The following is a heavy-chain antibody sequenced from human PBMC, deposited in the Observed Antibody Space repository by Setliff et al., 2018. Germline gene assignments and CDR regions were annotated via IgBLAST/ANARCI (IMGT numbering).Heavy chain of an antibody. D-gene: IGHD2-2*02. CDR3: TTDRAACSGSSCYNGFDV. CDR1: GFSFSNYG. V-gene: IGHV3-48*01. CDR2: ISTSSGTR. Sequence: TGGSLRLSCVVSGFSFSNYGMTWVRQAPGKGLEWISYISTSSGTRYYADSVKGRFTISRDNANQSLYLQMNSLKTEDTAMYYCTTDRAACSGSSCYNGFDVWGQGTMVTVSS. J-gene: IGHJ3*01.